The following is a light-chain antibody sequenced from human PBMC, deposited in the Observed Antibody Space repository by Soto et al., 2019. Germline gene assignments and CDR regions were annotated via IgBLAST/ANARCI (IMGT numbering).Light chain of an antibody. CDR1: QSVSSY. CDR3: QQRSNWPRT. J-gene: IGKJ2*02. Sequence: EIVLTQSPATLSLSPGERATLSCRASQSVSSYLAWYQQKPDQAPRLLIYDASNRATGIPARFSGSGSGTDFTLTISGLEPEDFVVYYCQQRSNWPRTFGQGTKLEIK. CDR2: DAS. V-gene: IGKV3-11*01.